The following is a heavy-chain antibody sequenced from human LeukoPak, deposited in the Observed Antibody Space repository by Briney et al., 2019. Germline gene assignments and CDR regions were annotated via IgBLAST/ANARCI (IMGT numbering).Heavy chain of an antibody. J-gene: IGHJ4*02. Sequence: ASVKVSCKASGYTFTNYYMHWVRQAPGEGLEWMGIINPTGGSTSYAQKFQGRVTITADKSTSTVYMDLSSLRSEDTAVYYCATDPVQYDNPDYWGQGTLVTVSS. D-gene: IGHD3-22*01. CDR3: ATDPVQYDNPDY. CDR1: GYTFTNYY. V-gene: IGHV1-46*01. CDR2: INPTGGST.